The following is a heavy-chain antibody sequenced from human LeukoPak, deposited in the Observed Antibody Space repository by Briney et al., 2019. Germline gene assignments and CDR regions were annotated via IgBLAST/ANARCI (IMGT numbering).Heavy chain of an antibody. CDR2: VYYSGST. J-gene: IGHJ4*02. CDR3: ARVTVSGSYYYPFPY. D-gene: IGHD3-10*01. CDR1: GGSINSYY. Sequence: SETLSLTCTVSGGSINSYYWTWIRQPPGKGLELIGHVYYSGSTYYSPSLKSRVTISVDTSKNQFSLKLSSVTAADTAVYYCARVTVSGSYYYPFPYWGQGTLVTVST. V-gene: IGHV4-59*01.